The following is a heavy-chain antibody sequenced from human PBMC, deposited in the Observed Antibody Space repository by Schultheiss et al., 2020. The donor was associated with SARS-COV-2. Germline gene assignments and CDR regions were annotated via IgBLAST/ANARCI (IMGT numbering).Heavy chain of an antibody. Sequence: GGSLRLSCAASGFTFSSYAMSWVRQAPGEGLEWVAVISFDGTNQYYADSVKGRFTISRDNSKNTLYLQMNSLRAEDTALYYCARSYGSGSYWGWFDPWGQGTLVTVSS. CDR3: ARSYGSGSYWGWFDP. CDR1: GFTFSSYA. D-gene: IGHD3-10*01. V-gene: IGHV3-30*03. CDR2: ISFDGTNQ. J-gene: IGHJ5*02.